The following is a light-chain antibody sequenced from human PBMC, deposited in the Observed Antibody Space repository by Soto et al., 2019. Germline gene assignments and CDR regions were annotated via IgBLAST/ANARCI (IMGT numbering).Light chain of an antibody. V-gene: IGLV2-23*02. CDR1: SNDVGSYNL. J-gene: IGLJ1*01. CDR3: CSYASSTSYV. Sequence: QSVLTQPASVSGSPGQSITISCTGTSNDVGSYNLVSWYQQHPGKAPKLMIYEVSKRPSGVSNRFSDSKSGNTASLTISGLQAEDEADYYCCSYASSTSYVFGTGTKVTVL. CDR2: EVS.